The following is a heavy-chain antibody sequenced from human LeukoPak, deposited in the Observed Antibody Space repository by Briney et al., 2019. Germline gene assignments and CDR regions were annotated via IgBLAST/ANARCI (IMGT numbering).Heavy chain of an antibody. V-gene: IGHV1-2*02. Sequence: ASVKVSCKASGYTFTGYYMHWVRQTPGQGLEWMAWINPNSGGTNYAQKFQGRVTMTTDTSISTAYMEVTRLRSDDTAVYYCARVRIGQQLDKYYYYAVDVWGQGTTVTVSS. CDR1: GYTFTGYY. D-gene: IGHD6-13*01. J-gene: IGHJ6*02. CDR3: ARVRIGQQLDKYYYYAVDV. CDR2: INPNSGGT.